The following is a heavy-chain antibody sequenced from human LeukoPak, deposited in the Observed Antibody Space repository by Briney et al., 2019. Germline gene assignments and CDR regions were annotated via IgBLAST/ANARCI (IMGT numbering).Heavy chain of an antibody. J-gene: IGHJ4*02. D-gene: IGHD6-13*01. Sequence: LGASLQISCKGSGNSFASYWIGWVRQMPGKGLEWMGIIYPDDSDTRYSPSFQGQVTNTADKSISTAYLQWSSLKASDTAMYYCARRIAGSGSDYWGQGTLVTVSS. CDR2: IYPDDSDT. CDR3: ARRIAGSGSDY. CDR1: GNSFASYW. V-gene: IGHV5-51*01.